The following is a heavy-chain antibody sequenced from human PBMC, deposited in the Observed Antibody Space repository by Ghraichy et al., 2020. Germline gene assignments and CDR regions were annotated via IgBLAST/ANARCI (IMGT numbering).Heavy chain of an antibody. Sequence: GSLRLSCAASGFTFDDYTMHWVRQAPGKGLEWVSLISWDGDTTYYADSVQGRFTISRDNSKNSLYLQMNSLRSEDTAFYYCAKGRSVGVVIITHWGQGTLVTVSS. CDR3: AKGRSVGVVIITH. CDR1: GFTFDDYT. V-gene: IGHV3-43*01. J-gene: IGHJ4*02. D-gene: IGHD3-3*01. CDR2: ISWDGDTT.